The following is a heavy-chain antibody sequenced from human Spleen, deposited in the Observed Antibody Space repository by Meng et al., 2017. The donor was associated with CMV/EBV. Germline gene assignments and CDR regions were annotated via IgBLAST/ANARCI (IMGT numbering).Heavy chain of an antibody. J-gene: IGHJ6*02. CDR2: ISWNSGSI. D-gene: IGHD3-22*01. CDR3: ARDRYYDSTGYYSYYYYGMDV. CDR1: GFTFDDYA. V-gene: IGHV3-9*01. Sequence: SLKISCAASGFTFDDYAMHWVRQAPGKGLEWVSGISWNSGSIGYADSVKGRFTISRDNSKNTLYLQMNSLRAEDTAVYYCARDRYYDSTGYYSYYYYGMDVWGQGTTVTVSS.